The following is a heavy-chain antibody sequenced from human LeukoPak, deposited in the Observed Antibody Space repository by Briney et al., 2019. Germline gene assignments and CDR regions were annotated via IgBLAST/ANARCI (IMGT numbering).Heavy chain of an antibody. J-gene: IGHJ5*02. CDR2: INPSGGST. Sequence: GASVKVSRKASGYTFTSYYMHWVRQAPGQGLEWVGMINPSGGSTSYTQRFQGRVTMTRDKSTDTVYMELSRLRSEDTAVYYCAREWGYHWDPWGQGTLATVSS. CDR1: GYTFTSYY. D-gene: IGHD3-16*01. CDR3: AREWGYHWDP. V-gene: IGHV1-46*01.